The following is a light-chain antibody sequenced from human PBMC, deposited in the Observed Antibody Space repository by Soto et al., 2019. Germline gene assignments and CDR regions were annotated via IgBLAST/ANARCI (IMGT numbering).Light chain of an antibody. J-gene: IGKJ1*01. Sequence: EVVLRQSPATLSVSPGERATLSCRASQTVSRSLAWYQQRPGQAPRLLIYGASTRATGVSDRFSGSGSGTDFPLTISSLQSEDFAVYYCQQYNNWPPWTFGQGTKVEIK. V-gene: IGKV3-15*01. CDR2: GAS. CDR1: QTVSRS. CDR3: QQYNNWPPWT.